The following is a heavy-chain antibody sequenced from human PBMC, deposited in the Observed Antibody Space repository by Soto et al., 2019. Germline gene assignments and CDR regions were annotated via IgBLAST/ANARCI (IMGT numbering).Heavy chain of an antibody. CDR1: GFTVSAYY. Sequence: PGGSLRLSCAASGFTVSAYYMIWVRQAPGKGLEWVSVMYRGGTTHYADSFQGRFTISRDSSKNTLYLHMNSLRADDTAVYYCAKEVDDYYDSSHNLDSWGQGTLVTVSS. J-gene: IGHJ4*02. V-gene: IGHV3-53*01. CDR2: MYRGGTT. D-gene: IGHD3-22*01. CDR3: AKEVDDYYDSSHNLDS.